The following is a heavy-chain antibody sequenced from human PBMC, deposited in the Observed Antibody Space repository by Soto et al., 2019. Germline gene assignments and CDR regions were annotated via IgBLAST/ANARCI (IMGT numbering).Heavy chain of an antibody. CDR3: ARGGYYYNSWGKLSHYGLDV. CDR2: ISPYNDYT. Sequence: QVQLAQSANEVKKPGASVRVSCKAAGYTFIRYGIAWVRQAPGQGLEWMGWISPYNDYTVYAQKFQGRVSMTADTSTRTGYMDLRGLKSDDTAVYYCARGGYYYNSWGKLSHYGLDVWGQGTSGSVSS. D-gene: IGHD3-16*01. V-gene: IGHV1-18*01. J-gene: IGHJ6*02. CDR1: GYTFIRYG.